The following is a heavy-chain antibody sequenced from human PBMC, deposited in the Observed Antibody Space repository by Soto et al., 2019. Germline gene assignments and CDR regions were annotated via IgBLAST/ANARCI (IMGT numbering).Heavy chain of an antibody. CDR1: GFTFSRYG. J-gene: IGHJ4*02. Sequence: EVQLWESGGGLVQPGGSLRLSCVASGFTFSRYGMNWVRQAPGKGLEWVSGISGSGDNTHYADAVKGRFTISRDNYKNTLYLQMNSLRAEDTAVYYCAKQAPYSNSWYGVDYWGQGTLVTVSS. D-gene: IGHD6-13*01. CDR3: AKQAPYSNSWYGVDY. CDR2: ISGSGDNT. V-gene: IGHV3-23*01.